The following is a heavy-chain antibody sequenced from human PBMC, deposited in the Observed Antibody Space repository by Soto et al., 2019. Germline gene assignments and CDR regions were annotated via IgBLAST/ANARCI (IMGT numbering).Heavy chain of an antibody. CDR3: ARANGASIAARLELSGANNYYYYGMDV. Sequence: GESLKISCKGSGYSFTSYWIGWVRQMPGKGLEWMGIIYPGDSDTRYSPSFQGQVTISADKSISTAYLQWSSLKASDTAMYYCARANGASIAARLELSGANNYYYYGMDVWGQGTTVTVSS. CDR1: GYSFTSYW. J-gene: IGHJ6*02. CDR2: IYPGDSDT. V-gene: IGHV5-51*01. D-gene: IGHD6-6*01.